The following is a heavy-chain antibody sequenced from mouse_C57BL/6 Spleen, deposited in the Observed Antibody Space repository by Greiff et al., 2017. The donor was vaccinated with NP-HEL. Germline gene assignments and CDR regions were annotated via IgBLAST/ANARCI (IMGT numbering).Heavy chain of an antibody. V-gene: IGHV1-4*01. CDR1: GYTFTSYT. D-gene: IGHD1-1*01. J-gene: IGHJ1*03. CDR2: INPSSGYT. CDR3: ASNYGSSYGYFDV. Sequence: VQLQQSGAELARPGASVKMSCKASGYTFTSYTMHWVKQRPGQGLEWIGYINPSSGYTKYNQKFKDKATLTADKSSSTAYMQLSSLTSEDSAVYYCASNYGSSYGYFDVWGTGTTVTVSS.